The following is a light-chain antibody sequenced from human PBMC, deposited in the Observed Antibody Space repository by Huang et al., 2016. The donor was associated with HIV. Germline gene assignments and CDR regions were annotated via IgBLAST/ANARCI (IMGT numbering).Light chain of an antibody. CDR3: QQRNSWPPIT. CDR1: PSVGSN. Sequence: DIVLTQSPATLSLSPGERATLSCRASPSVGSNLAWYQHKPGQAPRLLIYDASNRASGIPARFSGSGSGTDFTLTVNILEPEDSALYYCQQRNSWPPITFGQGTRLEIK. J-gene: IGKJ5*01. CDR2: DAS. V-gene: IGKV3-11*01.